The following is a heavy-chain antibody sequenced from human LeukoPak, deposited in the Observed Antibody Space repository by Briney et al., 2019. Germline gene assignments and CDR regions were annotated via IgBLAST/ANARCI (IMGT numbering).Heavy chain of an antibody. CDR1: GYSITTYY. Sequence: SETLSLTCTVAGYSITTYYSNWLRQSPEKGLEWIGSIYYSAITNYNPSFKSRVIISIETSKNQFSLKLSSVTAADTAVYYCASGQWPYHFDYWGQGNLVTVSS. D-gene: IGHD6-19*01. CDR3: ASGQWPYHFDY. CDR2: IYYSAIT. J-gene: IGHJ4*02. V-gene: IGHV4-59*01.